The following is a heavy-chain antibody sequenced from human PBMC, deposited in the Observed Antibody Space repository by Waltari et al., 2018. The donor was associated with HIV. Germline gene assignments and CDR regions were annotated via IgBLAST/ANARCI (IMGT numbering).Heavy chain of an antibody. CDR1: GFSFSRFA. J-gene: IGHJ6*02. V-gene: IGHV3-23*01. D-gene: IGHD3-3*01. CDR3: AKGGPYVLDFWSLDV. Sequence: EVKVLESGGGLVQPGRSLRLSCAASGFSFSRFAMTWVRQAPGKGLEWVSAIGGSGEYTYYADSVKGRFTISRDKSRKTVYLQMNNLRAEDTALYYCAKGGPYVLDFWSLDVWGQGTAVTVSS. CDR2: IGGSGEYT.